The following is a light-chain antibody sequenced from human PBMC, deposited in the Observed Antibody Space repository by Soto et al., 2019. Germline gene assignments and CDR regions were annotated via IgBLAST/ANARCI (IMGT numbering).Light chain of an antibody. J-gene: IGKJ2*01. CDR2: GTS. Sequence: DIVLTQSPGTLSLSPGERATLSCRASQSISNRYLSWYHQKPGQAPRLPIYGTSNRATGIPDRFSGSGSGTDFTLTISRLEPEDFALYYCQLYTSSPPMSTFGQGTRLEI. CDR3: QLYTSSPPMST. V-gene: IGKV3-20*01. CDR1: QSISNRY.